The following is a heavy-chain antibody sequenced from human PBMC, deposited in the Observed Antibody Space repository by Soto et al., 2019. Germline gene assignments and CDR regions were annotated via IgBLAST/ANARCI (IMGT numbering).Heavy chain of an antibody. CDR2: VYYSGST. CDR1: SGSISSYY. Sequence: KPSETLSLTCSVSSGSISSYYWSWSRQPPGKGLEWIGYVYYSGSTNYNPSLKSRVTISIDTSKNQFSLRLNSVTAADTAVYFCAGFGVGDRDDKWGQGTLVTVSS. D-gene: IGHD2-8*01. V-gene: IGHV4-59*08. CDR3: AGFGVGDRDDK. J-gene: IGHJ4*02.